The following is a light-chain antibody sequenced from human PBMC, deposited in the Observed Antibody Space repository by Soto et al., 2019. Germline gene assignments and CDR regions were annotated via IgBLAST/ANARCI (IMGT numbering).Light chain of an antibody. J-gene: IGKJ5*01. V-gene: IGKV1-39*01. CDR2: AAS. CDR3: QQTFGKPLVT. CDR1: QTIAMY. Sequence: DIQMTQSPSSLSASVGDRVTITCRASQTIAMYVNWFQQKPGKAPRLLIYAASRLQSGVPSRFSGTGSGTDFTLTISSLQPEDFAIYYCQQTFGKPLVTFGQGTRLEIK.